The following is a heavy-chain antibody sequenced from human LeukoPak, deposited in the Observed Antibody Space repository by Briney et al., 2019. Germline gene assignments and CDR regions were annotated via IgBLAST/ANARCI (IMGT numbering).Heavy chain of an antibody. Sequence: GGSLRLSCTASGFIFSTSWMTWVRQAPGKGLEWVAVISYDGGNKYYADSVKGRFTISRDNSKNTLYLQMNSLRAEDTAVYYCAKDLSGSYYPENWFDPWGQGTLVTVSS. J-gene: IGHJ5*02. D-gene: IGHD1-26*01. CDR2: ISYDGGNK. V-gene: IGHV3-30*18. CDR1: GFIFSTSW. CDR3: AKDLSGSYYPENWFDP.